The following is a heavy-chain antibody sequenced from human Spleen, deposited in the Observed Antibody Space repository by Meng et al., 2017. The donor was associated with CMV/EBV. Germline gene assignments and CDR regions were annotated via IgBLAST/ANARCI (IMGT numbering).Heavy chain of an antibody. Sequence: SQTLSLTCAVSGGSFSDYYWSWIRQPPGKGLEWIGEINHSGDTNYNPSLKSRVTVSVDTSKNQFSLKLRSVTAADTAVYYCARDSNQNMQLERQRGLDVWGQGTTVTVSS. CDR2: INHSGDT. V-gene: IGHV4-34*01. J-gene: IGHJ6*02. CDR3: ARDSNQNMQLERQRGLDV. D-gene: IGHD1-1*01. CDR1: GGSFSDYY.